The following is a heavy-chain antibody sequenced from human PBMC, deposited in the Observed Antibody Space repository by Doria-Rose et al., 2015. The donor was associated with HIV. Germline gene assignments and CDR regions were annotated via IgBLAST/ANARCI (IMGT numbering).Heavy chain of an antibody. D-gene: IGHD6-13*01. J-gene: IGHJ4*02. CDR2: IFSDDER. CDR3: ARIKSSRWYHKYYLDF. V-gene: IGHV2-26*01. CDR1: GVSLSSPGMG. Sequence: ESGPVLVKPTETLTLTCTVSGVSLSSPGMGVSWIRQPPGKALEWLANIFSDDERSYKTSLKSRLTISRGTSKSQMVLTMTDMDPVDTATYYCARIKSSRWYHKYYLDFWGQGTLVIVSA.